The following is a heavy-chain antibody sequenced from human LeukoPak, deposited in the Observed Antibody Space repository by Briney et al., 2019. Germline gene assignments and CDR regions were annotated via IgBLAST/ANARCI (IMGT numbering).Heavy chain of an antibody. CDR3: ARERTIVVVPAAIRPGNNWFDP. J-gene: IGHJ5*02. Sequence: SETLSLTRTVSGGSISSYYWTWIRQPAGKGLEWIGRIYTSGSTNYNPSLKSRVTMSVDTSKNQFSLKLSSVTAADTAVYYCARERTIVVVPAAIRPGNNWFDPWGQGTLVTVSS. CDR1: GGSISSYY. CDR2: IYTSGST. V-gene: IGHV4-4*07. D-gene: IGHD2-2*01.